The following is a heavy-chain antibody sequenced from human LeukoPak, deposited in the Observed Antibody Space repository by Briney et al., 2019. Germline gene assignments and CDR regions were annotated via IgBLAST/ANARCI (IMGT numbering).Heavy chain of an antibody. J-gene: IGHJ4*02. V-gene: IGHV3-30*04. Sequence: GGSLRLSCAASGFTFSNYAMHWVRQAPGKGLEWVAVLSDDGSNKFYADSVKGRFTISRDNSKNTLYLQMNSLRAEDTAFDYCAKDPHSSSWYYFDSWGQGTLVTVSS. CDR2: LSDDGSNK. CDR1: GFTFSNYA. D-gene: IGHD6-13*01. CDR3: AKDPHSSSWYYFDS.